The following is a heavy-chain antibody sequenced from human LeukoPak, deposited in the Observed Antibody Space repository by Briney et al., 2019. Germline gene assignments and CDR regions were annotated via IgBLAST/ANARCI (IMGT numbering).Heavy chain of an antibody. D-gene: IGHD2-2*01. CDR1: GGSISGSNYY. Sequence: PSETLSLTCTVSGGSISGSNYYWGWIRQPPGKGLEWIGNIYYSGSTYYNPSLKSRVAISVDTSKNQFSLKLSSVTAADTAVYYCARSYCSSTSCYAGGYFQHWGQGTLVTVSS. CDR3: ARSYCSSTSCYAGGYFQH. J-gene: IGHJ1*01. CDR2: IYYSGST. V-gene: IGHV4-39*01.